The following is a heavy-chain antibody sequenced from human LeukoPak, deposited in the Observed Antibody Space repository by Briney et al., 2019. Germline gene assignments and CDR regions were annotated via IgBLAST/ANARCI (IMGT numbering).Heavy chain of an antibody. J-gene: IGHJ4*02. CDR1: GFTFSIYG. CDR3: ARDRSGGDYSSDY. Sequence: GGSLRLSCAAAGFTFSIYGMTWVRQAPGKGLEWVAVISSSGGSTDYADSVKGRFTISRDNAKSSLYLQMSSLRAEDTAVYYCARDRSGGDYSSDYWGLGTLVTVSS. V-gene: IGHV3-23*01. CDR2: ISSSGGST. D-gene: IGHD2-21*02.